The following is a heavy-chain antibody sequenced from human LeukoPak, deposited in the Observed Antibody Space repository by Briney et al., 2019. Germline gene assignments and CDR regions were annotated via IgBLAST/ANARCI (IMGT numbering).Heavy chain of an antibody. CDR3: ARGRGYYDSSGYYPDAFDI. CDR1: GGSISSYY. D-gene: IGHD3-22*01. CDR2: IYYSGST. J-gene: IGHJ3*02. V-gene: IGHV4-59*01. Sequence: SETLSLTCTVSGGSISSYYWSWIRQPPGKGLEWIGYIYYSGSTNYNPSLKSRVTISVDTSKNQFSLKLSSVTAADTAVYYCARGRGYYDSSGYYPDAFDIWGQGTMVTVSS.